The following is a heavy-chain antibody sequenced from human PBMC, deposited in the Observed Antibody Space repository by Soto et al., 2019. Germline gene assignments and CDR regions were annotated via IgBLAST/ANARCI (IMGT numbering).Heavy chain of an antibody. CDR3: ARGSQGTVPGTPQGDY. V-gene: IGHV3-30*04. CDR1: GFTFSTYA. J-gene: IGHJ4*02. CDR2: ISYDGTDY. Sequence: QVQLVESGGDVVQPGRSLRLSCAASGFTFSTYAMHWVRQAPSKGLEWVAIISYDGTDYYYADSVKGRFTISRDNSQNAVYLQMNSLRGEDTAMYFCARGSQGTVPGTPQGDYWGQGTLVTVSS. D-gene: IGHD6-13*01.